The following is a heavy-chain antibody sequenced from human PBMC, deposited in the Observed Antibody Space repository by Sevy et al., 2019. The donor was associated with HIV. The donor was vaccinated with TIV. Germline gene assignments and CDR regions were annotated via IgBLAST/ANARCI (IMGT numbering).Heavy chain of an antibody. CDR2: VSGSSNYI. J-gene: IGHJ4*02. CDR1: GFTFNNYN. CDR3: ARGPRDGSYDYFDY. Sequence: GGSLRLSCATSGFTFNNYNMNWVRQAPGKGLEWVSSVSGSSNYIYYAGSVKGRFIISSDNTKNTLYLQMNSLRVDDTAVYYCARGPRDGSYDYFDYWGQGTLVTVSS. D-gene: IGHD3-10*01. V-gene: IGHV3-21*06.